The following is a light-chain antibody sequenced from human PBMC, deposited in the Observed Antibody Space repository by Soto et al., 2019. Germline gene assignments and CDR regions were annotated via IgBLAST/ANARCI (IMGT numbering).Light chain of an antibody. J-gene: IGKJ5*01. Sequence: ETVMTQSPATLSVSPGETATLSCRLSQNVYTNLAWYQQKPGQAPRLVLYGASTRATGVPARFSGSGSGTDFTLTISSLEPEDFAVYYCQQRGDWPPITFGQGTRLENK. V-gene: IGKV3-11*01. CDR1: QNVYTN. CDR3: QQRGDWPPIT. CDR2: GAS.